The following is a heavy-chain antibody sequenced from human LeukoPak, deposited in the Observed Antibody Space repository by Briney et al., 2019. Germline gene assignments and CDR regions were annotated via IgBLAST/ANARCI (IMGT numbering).Heavy chain of an antibody. CDR1: GYTFTGYY. D-gene: IGHD3-9*01. Sequence: AASVKVSCKASGYTFTGYYMHWVRQAPGQGLEWMGWINPNSGGTNYAQKFQGRVTMTRDTSISTAYMELSRLRSDDTAVYYCARDPPYYDILTGYFDYWGQGTLVTVSS. CDR3: ARDPPYYDILTGYFDY. J-gene: IGHJ4*02. CDR2: INPNSGGT. V-gene: IGHV1-2*02.